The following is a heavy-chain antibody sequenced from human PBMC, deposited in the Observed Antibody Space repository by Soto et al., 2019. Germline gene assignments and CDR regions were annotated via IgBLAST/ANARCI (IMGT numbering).Heavy chain of an antibody. D-gene: IGHD6-13*01. V-gene: IGHV3-48*01. CDR2: ISSSSSTI. Sequence: PGGSQRLSCAASGFTFSSYSMNWVRQAPGKGLEWVSYISSSSSTIYYADSVKGRFTISRDNAKNSLYLQMNSLRAEDTAVYYCARHPERIAQIGWFDPWGQGTLVTVSS. CDR1: GFTFSSYS. CDR3: ARHPERIAQIGWFDP. J-gene: IGHJ5*02.